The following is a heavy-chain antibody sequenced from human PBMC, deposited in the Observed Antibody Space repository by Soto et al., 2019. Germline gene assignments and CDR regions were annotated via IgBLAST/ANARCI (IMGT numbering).Heavy chain of an antibody. CDR2: IDSGGST. V-gene: IGHV3-66*01. D-gene: IGHD3-10*01. CDR1: GFTVSRNY. CDR3: AARPSRGAAFDY. J-gene: IGHJ4*02. Sequence: EVQLVESGGGLVQPGGSLRLSCAASGFTVSRNYMSWVRQAPGKGLEWVSVIDSGGSTYYADSVKGRFTMSKDSSKNTLYLQINSLRAEDTAVYYCAARPSRGAAFDYWGQGTLVTVSS.